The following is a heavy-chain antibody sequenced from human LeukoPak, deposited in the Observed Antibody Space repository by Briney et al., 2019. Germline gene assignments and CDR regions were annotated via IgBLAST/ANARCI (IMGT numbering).Heavy chain of an antibody. Sequence: GGPLRLSCVASGFTFSSYSMKWVRQAPGKGLEWVSSISSSSSYIDYADSVKGRFTISRDNSKNTLYLQMNSLRAEDTAVYYCAKGARAQQLVQDYWGQGTLVTVSS. CDR3: AKGARAQQLVQDY. D-gene: IGHD6-13*01. V-gene: IGHV3-21*04. CDR1: GFTFSSYS. J-gene: IGHJ4*02. CDR2: ISSSSSYI.